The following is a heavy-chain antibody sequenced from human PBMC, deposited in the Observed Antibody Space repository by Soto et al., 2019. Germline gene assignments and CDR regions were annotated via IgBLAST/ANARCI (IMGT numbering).Heavy chain of an antibody. V-gene: IGHV4-39*01. D-gene: IGHD4-17*01. Sequence: QLQLQESGPGLVKPSETLSLTCTVSGGSISSSSYYWGWIRQPPGKGLEWIGSIYYSGSTYYNPSLKSRVTISVDTSKNQFSLKLSSVTAADTAVYYYARTTTVADAFDIWGQGTMVTVSS. CDR2: IYYSGST. CDR1: GGSISSSSYY. J-gene: IGHJ3*02. CDR3: ARTTTVADAFDI.